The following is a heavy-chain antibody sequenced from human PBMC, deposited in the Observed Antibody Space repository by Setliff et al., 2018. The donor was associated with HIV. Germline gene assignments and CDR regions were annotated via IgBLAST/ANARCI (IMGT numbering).Heavy chain of an antibody. CDR1: SGSVNNYW. D-gene: IGHD3-22*01. CDR3: ARLGDYDSSGYSWFDY. Sequence: SETLSLTCNVSSGSVNNYWWTWIRQPPGKGLEWIGYIYYSGSTYYNPSLKSRVAISVDTSKNQFSLMLSSVTAADTAVYYCARLGDYDSSGYSWFDYWGQGTLVTVSS. CDR2: IYYSGST. J-gene: IGHJ4*02. V-gene: IGHV4-59*02.